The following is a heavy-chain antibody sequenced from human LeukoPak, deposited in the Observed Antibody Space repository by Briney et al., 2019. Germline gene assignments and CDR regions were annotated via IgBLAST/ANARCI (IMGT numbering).Heavy chain of an antibody. CDR3: AKDYYGSGSYFYNYYYMDV. CDR2: ISGSGGST. CDR1: GFTFSSYA. D-gene: IGHD3-10*01. V-gene: IGHV3-23*01. J-gene: IGHJ6*03. Sequence: GGSLRLSCAASGFTFSSYAMSWVRQAPGKGLEWVSAISGSGGSTYSADSVEGRFTISRDNSKNTLYLQMNSLRAEDTAVYNCAKDYYGSGSYFYNYYYMDVWGKGTTVSVSS.